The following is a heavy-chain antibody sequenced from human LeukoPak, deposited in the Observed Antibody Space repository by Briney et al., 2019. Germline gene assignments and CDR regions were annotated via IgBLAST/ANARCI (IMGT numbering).Heavy chain of an antibody. D-gene: IGHD3-22*01. CDR3: ARPEPSYYYDSSGYYPLGY. CDR2: IIPIFGTA. CDR1: GGTFSSYA. J-gene: IGHJ4*02. Sequence: SVKVSCKASGGTFSSYAISWVRQAPGQGLEWMGGIIPIFGTANYAQKFQGGVTITADESTSTAYMELSSLRSEDTAVYYCARPEPSYYYDSSGYYPLGYWGQGTLVTVSS. V-gene: IGHV1-69*13.